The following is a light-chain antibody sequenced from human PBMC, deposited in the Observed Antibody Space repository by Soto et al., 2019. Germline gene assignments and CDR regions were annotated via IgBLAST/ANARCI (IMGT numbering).Light chain of an antibody. V-gene: IGLV2-14*01. CDR3: SSCTSSSTVV. CDR1: SSDVGGYNY. J-gene: IGLJ2*01. Sequence: QSALTQPASVSGSPGQSITISCTGTSSDVGGYNYVSWYQQHPGKAPKLMIYDVSNRPSGVSNRFSGSKSGNAASLTISQVQAEDEADYYCSSCTSSSTVVFGGRTQLTVL. CDR2: DVS.